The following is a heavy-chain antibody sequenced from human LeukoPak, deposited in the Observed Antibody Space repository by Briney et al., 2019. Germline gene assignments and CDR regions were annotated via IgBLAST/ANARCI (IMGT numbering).Heavy chain of an antibody. CDR3: ARGTPWYYYMDV. CDR2: IGTAGKT. V-gene: IGHV3-13*01. Sequence: GGSLRLSCAASGFTFSNFDMHWVRQITGKGLEWVSSIGTAGKTNYRGSVKGRFTISRENAKHSLYLQMNSLTTGDAAVYYCARGTPWYYYMDVWGKGTTVTVSS. CDR1: GFTFSNFD. J-gene: IGHJ6*03.